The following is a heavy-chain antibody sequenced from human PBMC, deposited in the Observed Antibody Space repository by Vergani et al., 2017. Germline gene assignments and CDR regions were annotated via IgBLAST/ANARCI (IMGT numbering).Heavy chain of an antibody. CDR3: AKGPRIAVAGTWFDP. CDR1: GFTFSSYA. J-gene: IGHJ5*02. Sequence: EVQLLESGGGLVQRGGSLRLSCAASGFTFSSYAMSWVRQAPGKGLEWVSAISGSGGSTYYADSVKGRFTISRDNSKNTLYLQMNSLRAEDTAVYYCAKGPRIAVAGTWFDPWGQGTLVTVSS. V-gene: IGHV3-23*01. D-gene: IGHD6-19*01. CDR2: ISGSGGST.